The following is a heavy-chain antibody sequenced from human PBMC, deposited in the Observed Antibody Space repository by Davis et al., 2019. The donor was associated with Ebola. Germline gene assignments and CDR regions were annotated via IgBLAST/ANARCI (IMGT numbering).Heavy chain of an antibody. CDR1: GYTFTGYY. CDR3: ARTSYDFWSGYSYYYYMDV. CDR2: INPKSGGT. Sequence: ASVKVSCKASGYTFTGYYMHWVRQPPGQGLEWMGWINPKSGGTNYAQKFQGRVTMTRDTSISTAYMELSRLRSDDTAVYYCARTSYDFWSGYSYYYYMDVWGKGTTVTVSS. V-gene: IGHV1-2*02. J-gene: IGHJ6*03. D-gene: IGHD3-3*01.